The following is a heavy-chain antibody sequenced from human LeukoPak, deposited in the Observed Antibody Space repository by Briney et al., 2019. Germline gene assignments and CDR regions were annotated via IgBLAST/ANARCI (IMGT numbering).Heavy chain of an antibody. V-gene: IGHV3-23*01. J-gene: IGHJ4*02. CDR3: ARLVLMWYHLDY. CDR1: GFIFNNYA. Sequence: GGSLRLSCVASGFIFNNYAMSWVRQAPGKGLEWVSGINGGGGNTYYADSVKGRFTISRDNSKNTLYLQMNSLRAEDTAVYFCARLVLMWYHLDYWGQGTQVTVSS. D-gene: IGHD2-15*01. CDR2: INGGGGNT.